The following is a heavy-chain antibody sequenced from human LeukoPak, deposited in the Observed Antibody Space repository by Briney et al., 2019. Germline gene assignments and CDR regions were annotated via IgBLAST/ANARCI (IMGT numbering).Heavy chain of an antibody. V-gene: IGHV4-34*01. Sequence: SETLSLTCAVYGGSFSGYYWSWIRQPPGKGLEWIGEINHSGSTNYNPSLKSRVTISVDTSKNQFSLKLSSVTAADTAVYYCARDSQLWDVGFDYWGQGTLVTVSS. CDR3: ARDSQLWDVGFDY. CDR1: GGSFSGYY. D-gene: IGHD5-18*01. CDR2: INHSGST. J-gene: IGHJ4*02.